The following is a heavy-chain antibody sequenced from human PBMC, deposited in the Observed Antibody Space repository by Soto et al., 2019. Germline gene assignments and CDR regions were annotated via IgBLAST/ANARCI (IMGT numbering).Heavy chain of an antibody. V-gene: IGHV4-34*01. D-gene: IGHD3-10*01. CDR3: VRGGLGSVTTSLDY. Sequence: SETLSLTCGVYGGSFRGYYWSWLRQPPGKGLEWIGEINHSATTNYNPSLKSRATISIDTSENRFSLKLNSVTAADTAVYYCVRGGLGSVTTSLDYWGRGTLVTVSS. CDR2: INHSATT. CDR1: GGSFRGYY. J-gene: IGHJ4*02.